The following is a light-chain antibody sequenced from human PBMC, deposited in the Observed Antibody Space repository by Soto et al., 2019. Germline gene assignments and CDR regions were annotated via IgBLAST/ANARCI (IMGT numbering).Light chain of an antibody. V-gene: IGLV2-14*01. Sequence: QSVLTQPASVSGSPGQSITISCTGNSSDVGGYNYVSWYQQHPGKAPKLMIYDVSNRPSGVSNRFSGSKSGNTASLTISGLHAEDEADYYCSSYTSSSTLEFGGWTQLTVL. CDR1: SSDVGGYNY. CDR2: DVS. J-gene: IGLJ3*02. CDR3: SSYTSSSTLE.